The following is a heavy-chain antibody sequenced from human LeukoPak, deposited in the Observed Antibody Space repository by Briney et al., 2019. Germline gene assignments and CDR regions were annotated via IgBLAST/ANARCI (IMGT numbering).Heavy chain of an antibody. CDR2: INHSGST. V-gene: IGHV4-34*01. D-gene: IGHD3-10*01. Sequence: PSETLSLTCAVYGESFSDYYWSWIRQPPGKGLEWIGEINHSGSTNYNPSLKSRVTISVDTSKNQFSLKLSSVTAADTAVYYCARVPYYYGSGSWTSGDAFDIWGQGTMVTVSS. CDR1: GESFSDYY. CDR3: ARVPYYYGSGSWTSGDAFDI. J-gene: IGHJ3*02.